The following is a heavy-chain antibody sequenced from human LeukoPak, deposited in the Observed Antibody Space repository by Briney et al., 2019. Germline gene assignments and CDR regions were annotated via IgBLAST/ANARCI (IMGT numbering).Heavy chain of an antibody. CDR2: IYYSGST. J-gene: IGHJ4*02. D-gene: IGHD3-22*01. CDR1: GGSISSSSYY. Sequence: SEALSLTCTVSGGSISSSSYYWGWIRQPPGKGLEWIGSIYYSGSTYYNPSLKSRVTISVDTSKNQFSLKLSSVTAADTAVYYCARQNYYDSSGYTLVDYWGQGTLVTVSS. CDR3: ARQNYYDSSGYTLVDY. V-gene: IGHV4-39*01.